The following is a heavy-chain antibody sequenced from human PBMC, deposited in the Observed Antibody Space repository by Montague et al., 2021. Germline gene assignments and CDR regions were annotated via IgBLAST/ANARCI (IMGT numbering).Heavy chain of an antibody. J-gene: IGHJ6*02. CDR1: GFSINTYS. CDR3: ARDPRGSEPDCNGGVDV. Sequence: SLRLSCAASGFSINTYSMNWVRQAPGKGLEWVSSISSTSGYIYYADSVKGRFTISRDNAKNSVNLQMNSLRVEDTAVYYCARDPRGSEPDCNGGVDVWGHGTTVTVSS. D-gene: IGHD3-10*01. V-gene: IGHV3-21*01. CDR2: ISSTSGYI.